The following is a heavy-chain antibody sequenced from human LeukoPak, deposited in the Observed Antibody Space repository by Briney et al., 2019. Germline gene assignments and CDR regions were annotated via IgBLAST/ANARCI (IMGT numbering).Heavy chain of an antibody. J-gene: IGHJ4*02. D-gene: IGHD6-13*01. Sequence: SETLSLTCTVSGGFISSSSYYWGWIRQPPGKGLEWIGSIYYSGSTYYNPSLKSRVTISVDTSKNQFSLKLSSVTAADTAVYYCARARGQQLVTWGQGTLVTVSS. CDR1: GGFISSSSYY. V-gene: IGHV4-39*01. CDR3: ARARGQQLVT. CDR2: IYYSGST.